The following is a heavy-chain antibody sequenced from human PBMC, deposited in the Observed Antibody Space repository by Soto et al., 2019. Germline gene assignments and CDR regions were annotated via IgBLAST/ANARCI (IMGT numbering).Heavy chain of an antibody. J-gene: IGHJ6*01. V-gene: IGHV1-69*13. CDR3: ASYIVVVVAATKRGYYYGMDV. CDR1: GYSFTDYH. Sequence: SVKVSCKASGYSFTDYHIHWVRQAPGQGLEWMGGIIPIFGTANYAQKFQGRVTITADESTSTAYMELSSLRSEDTAVYYCASYIVVVVAATKRGYYYGMDVWGQGTTVAVSS. CDR2: IIPIFGTA. D-gene: IGHD2-15*01.